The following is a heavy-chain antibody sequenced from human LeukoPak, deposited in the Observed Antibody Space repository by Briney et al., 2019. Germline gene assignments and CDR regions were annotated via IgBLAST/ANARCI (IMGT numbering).Heavy chain of an antibody. CDR3: ARDEAEAGEAGGY. CDR1: GFTFRTSG. D-gene: IGHD6-13*01. J-gene: IGHJ4*02. V-gene: IGHV3-21*01. Sequence: GGSLRLSCAASGFTFRTSGMNWVRQAPGKGLEWVSSISSSSSYIYYADSVKGRFTISRDNAKNSLYLQMNSLRAEDTAVYYCARDEAEAGEAGGYWGQGTLVTVSS. CDR2: ISSSSSYI.